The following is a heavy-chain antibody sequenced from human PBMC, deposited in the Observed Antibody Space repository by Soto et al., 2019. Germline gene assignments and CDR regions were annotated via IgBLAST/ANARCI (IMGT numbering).Heavy chain of an antibody. V-gene: IGHV4-39*01. J-gene: IGHJ4*02. CDR3: ARHFSVDYFDY. CDR2: IYYSGTT. CDR1: GDSITSNSYF. Sequence: SETLSLTCTASGDSITSNSYFWARIRQPPGKGLEWIGSIYYSGTTYYNPSLKSRVTISVDRSKNQFSLKLSSVTAADTAVYYCARHFSVDYFDYWGQGALVTVSS.